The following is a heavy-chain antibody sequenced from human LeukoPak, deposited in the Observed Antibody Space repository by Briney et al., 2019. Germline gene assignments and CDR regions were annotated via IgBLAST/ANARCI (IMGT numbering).Heavy chain of an antibody. V-gene: IGHV6-1*01. Sequence: SQTLSLTCAISGDSVSSNSAAWNWIRQSPSRGLEWLGRTYYRSKWYNDYAVSVKSRITINPDTSKNQFSLQLNSVTPEDTAVYYCARDRRGMVRGVIITSGAFDIWGQGTMVTVSS. J-gene: IGHJ3*02. CDR2: TYYRSKWYN. CDR3: ARDRRGMVRGVIITSGAFDI. D-gene: IGHD3-10*01. CDR1: GDSVSSNSAA.